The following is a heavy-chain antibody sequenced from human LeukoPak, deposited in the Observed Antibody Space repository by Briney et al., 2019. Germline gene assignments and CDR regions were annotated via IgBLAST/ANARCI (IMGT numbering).Heavy chain of an antibody. CDR3: ARGGGAARFDP. CDR2: IYHSGST. Sequence: SETLSLTCAVSGVSISSGGYSWSWIRQPPGKGLEWIGYIYHSGSTYYNPSLKSRVTISVDTSKNQFSLKLSSVTAADTAVYYCARGGGAARFDPWGQGTLVTVSS. V-gene: IGHV4-30-2*01. D-gene: IGHD6-6*01. CDR1: GVSISSGGYS. J-gene: IGHJ5*02.